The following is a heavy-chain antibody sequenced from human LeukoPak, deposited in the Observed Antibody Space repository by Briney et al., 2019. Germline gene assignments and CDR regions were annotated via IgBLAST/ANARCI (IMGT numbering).Heavy chain of an antibody. CDR1: GGSISSHY. Sequence: ASETLSLTCTVSGGSISSHYWTWIRQTPGKGLEWIGYIYYTGSTNYNPSLKSRLTISLDRSKNQFSLKLSSVTAADTAVYYCARLASIAAQPDYYGMDVWGQGTTVTVSS. V-gene: IGHV4-59*11. CDR2: IYYTGST. CDR3: ARLASIAAQPDYYGMDV. D-gene: IGHD6-6*01. J-gene: IGHJ6*02.